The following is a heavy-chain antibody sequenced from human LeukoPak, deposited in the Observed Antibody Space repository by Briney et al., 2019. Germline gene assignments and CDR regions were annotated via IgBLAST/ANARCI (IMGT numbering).Heavy chain of an antibody. D-gene: IGHD4-17*01. CDR1: GFTVSSNY. V-gene: IGHV3-66*01. J-gene: IGHJ3*02. CDR2: IYSGGSA. Sequence: GGSLRLSCAASGFTVSSNYMSWVRQAPGKGLEWVSVIYSGGSAYYADSVKGRFTISRDNSKNTLYLQMNSLRAEDTAVYFCAKDPNGDYIDTFDIWGQGTMVTVSS. CDR3: AKDPNGDYIDTFDI.